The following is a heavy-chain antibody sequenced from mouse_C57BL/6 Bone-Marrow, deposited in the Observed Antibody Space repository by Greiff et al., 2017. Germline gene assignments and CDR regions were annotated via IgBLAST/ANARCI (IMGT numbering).Heavy chain of an antibody. V-gene: IGHV3-6*01. Sequence: ESGPGLVKPSQSLSLTCSVTGYSITSGYYWNWIRQFPGNKLEWMGYISYDGSNNYNPSLKNRISISRDTSKNQFFLKLNSVTTEDTATYYCERADYWGQGTSVTVSS. CDR1: GYSITSGYY. CDR2: ISYDGSN. J-gene: IGHJ4*01. CDR3: ERADY.